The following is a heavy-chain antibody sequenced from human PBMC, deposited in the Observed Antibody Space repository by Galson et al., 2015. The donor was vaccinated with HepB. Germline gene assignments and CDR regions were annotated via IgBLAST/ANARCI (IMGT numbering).Heavy chain of an antibody. D-gene: IGHD5-18*01. Sequence: SLRLSCAASGFTFSNYAMHWVRQAPGKGLEWVAVIWYDGSNKYYADSVKGRFTISRDNSKNTLYLQMNSLRVEDTAVYYCARGGYTYGGVLDYWGQGTLVTVSS. CDR3: ARGGYTYGGVLDY. CDR2: IWYDGSNK. V-gene: IGHV3-33*01. J-gene: IGHJ4*02. CDR1: GFTFSNYA.